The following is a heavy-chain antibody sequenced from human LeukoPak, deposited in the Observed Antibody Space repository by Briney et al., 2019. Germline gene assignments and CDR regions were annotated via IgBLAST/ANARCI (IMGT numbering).Heavy chain of an antibody. CDR2: IRSKAYGGTT. D-gene: IGHD4-4*01. V-gene: IGHV3-49*04. J-gene: IGHJ5*02. Sequence: GGSLRLSCTASGFTFDDYAMSWVRQAPGKGLEWVGFIRSKAYGGTTEYAASVKGRFTISRDDSKSIAYLQMNSLKTEDTAVYYCTRVPGPTVTTSINWFDPWGQGTLVTVSS. CDR3: TRVPGPTVTTSINWFDP. CDR1: GFTFDDYA.